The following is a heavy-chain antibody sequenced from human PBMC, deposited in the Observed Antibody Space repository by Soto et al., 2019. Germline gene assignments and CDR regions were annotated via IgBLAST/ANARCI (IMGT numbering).Heavy chain of an antibody. CDR1: GFTVSSNY. Sequence: EVQLVESGGGLVQPGGSLRLSCAASGFTVSSNYMSWVRQAPGKGLEWVSVIYSGGSTYYADSVKGRFTISRHNSKNTLYLQMNSLRAEDTAVYYCAREIKRTITMVRGVMGSNYGMDVWGQGTTVTVSS. J-gene: IGHJ6*02. D-gene: IGHD3-10*01. CDR3: AREIKRTITMVRGVMGSNYGMDV. CDR2: IYSGGST. V-gene: IGHV3-53*04.